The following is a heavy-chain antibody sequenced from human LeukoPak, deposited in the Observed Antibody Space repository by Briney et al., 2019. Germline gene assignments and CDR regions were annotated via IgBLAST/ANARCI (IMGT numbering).Heavy chain of an antibody. J-gene: IGHJ1*01. CDR1: GFTFSSYS. CDR3: AKDHGGSYYRYFQH. Sequence: GGSLRLSCAASGFTFSSYSMNWVRQAPGKGLEWFSSISSSSSYIYYADSVKGRFTISRDNAKNSLYLQMNSLRAEDTAVYYCAKDHGGSYYRYFQHWGQGTLVTVSS. CDR2: ISSSSSYI. D-gene: IGHD1-26*01. V-gene: IGHV3-21*04.